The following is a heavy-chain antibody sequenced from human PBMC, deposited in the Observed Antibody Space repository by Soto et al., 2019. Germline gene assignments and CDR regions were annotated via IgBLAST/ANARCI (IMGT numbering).Heavy chain of an antibody. D-gene: IGHD3-22*01. Sequence: GGSLRLPCAASGFTFSSYGMHWVRQAPGKGLEWVAVIWYDGSNKHYADSVKGRFTISRDNSKNTLYLQMNSLRAEDTAVYYCARDTLPTHYYDSSGIDYWGQGTLVTVSS. CDR3: ARDTLPTHYYDSSGIDY. CDR2: IWYDGSNK. CDR1: GFTFSSYG. V-gene: IGHV3-33*01. J-gene: IGHJ4*02.